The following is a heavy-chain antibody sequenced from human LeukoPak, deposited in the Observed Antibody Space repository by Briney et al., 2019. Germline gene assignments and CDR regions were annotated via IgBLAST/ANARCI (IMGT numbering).Heavy chain of an antibody. Sequence: GGSLRLSCAASGFTFSSYGMHWVRQAPGKGLEWVAVISYDGSNKYYADSVKGRFTISRDNSKNTLYLQMNSLRAEDTAVYYCAKCMVRGVIISRGDAFDIRGQGTMVTVSS. V-gene: IGHV3-30*18. J-gene: IGHJ3*02. CDR1: GFTFSSYG. CDR3: AKCMVRGVIISRGDAFDI. CDR2: ISYDGSNK. D-gene: IGHD3-10*01.